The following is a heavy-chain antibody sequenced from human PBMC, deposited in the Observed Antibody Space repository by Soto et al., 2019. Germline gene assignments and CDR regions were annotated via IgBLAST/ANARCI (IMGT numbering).Heavy chain of an antibody. V-gene: IGHV4-34*01. CDR1: GGSFSGYY. D-gene: IGHD4-17*01. CDR2: INHSGST. Sequence: SETLSLTCAVYGGSFSGYYWSWIRQPPGKGLEWIGEINHSGSTNYNPSLKSRVTISVDTSKNQFSLKLSSVTAADTAVYYCARVRGPNYGDETDYWGQGTLVTVSS. J-gene: IGHJ4*02. CDR3: ARVRGPNYGDETDY.